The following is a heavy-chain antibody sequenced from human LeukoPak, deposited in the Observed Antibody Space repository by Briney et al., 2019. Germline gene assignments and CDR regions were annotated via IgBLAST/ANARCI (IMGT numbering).Heavy chain of an antibody. D-gene: IGHD2-2*01. CDR1: GLTFSNFS. V-gene: IGHV3-30*15. Sequence: GGSLRLSCAASGLTFSNFSMHWVRQAPGKGLEWVAVISYDGHNKYYADSVRGRVTISRDKSKNTLYLQMSSLRAEDTAVYYCARDARDCGSSRCYLGLQYYYYMDVWATGTTVTVSS. CDR3: ARDARDCGSSRCYLGLQYYYYMDV. J-gene: IGHJ6*03. CDR2: ISYDGHNK.